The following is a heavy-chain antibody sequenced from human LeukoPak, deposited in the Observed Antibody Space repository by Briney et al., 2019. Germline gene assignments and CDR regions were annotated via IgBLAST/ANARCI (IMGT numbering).Heavy chain of an antibody. CDR3: ATALSSYDYIWGSYFD. Sequence: ASVKVSCKVSGYTLTELSMHWVRQAPGKGLEWMGVFDPEDGETIYAQKFQGRVTMTEDTSTDTAYMELSSLRSEDTAVYYCATALSSYDYIWGSYFDWGQGTLVTVSS. J-gene: IGHJ4*02. D-gene: IGHD3-16*01. V-gene: IGHV1-24*01. CDR2: FDPEDGET. CDR1: GYTLTELS.